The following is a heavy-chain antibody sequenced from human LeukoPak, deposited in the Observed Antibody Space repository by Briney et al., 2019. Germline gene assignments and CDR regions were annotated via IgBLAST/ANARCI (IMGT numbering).Heavy chain of an antibody. Sequence: GASVKVSCKASGGTFSSYAISWVRQAPGQGLEWMGRIIPIFGTANYAQKFQGRVTIITDESTSTAYMELSSLRSEDTAVYYCARDRYYYDSSGQEGDWFDPWGQGTLVTVSS. CDR2: IIPIFGTA. D-gene: IGHD3-22*01. CDR3: ARDRYYYDSSGQEGDWFDP. CDR1: GGTFSSYA. V-gene: IGHV1-69*05. J-gene: IGHJ5*02.